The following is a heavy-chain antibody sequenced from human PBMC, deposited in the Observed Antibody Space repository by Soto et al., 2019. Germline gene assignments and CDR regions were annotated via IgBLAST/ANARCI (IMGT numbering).Heavy chain of an antibody. Sequence: QVQLVESGGGVVQPGRSLRLSCAASGFTFSSYGMHWVRQAPGKGLEWVAVIWYDGSNKYYADSVKGRFTISRDNSKNTLYLQMNSLRAEDTAVYYCARGEHYYDSSGYYSFGFDYWGQGTLVTVSS. D-gene: IGHD3-22*01. CDR2: IWYDGSNK. CDR1: GFTFSSYG. J-gene: IGHJ4*02. CDR3: ARGEHYYDSSGYYSFGFDY. V-gene: IGHV3-33*01.